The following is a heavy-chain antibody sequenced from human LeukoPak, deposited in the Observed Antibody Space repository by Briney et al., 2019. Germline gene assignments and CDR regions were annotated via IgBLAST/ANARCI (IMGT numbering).Heavy chain of an antibody. J-gene: IGHJ5*02. V-gene: IGHV4-34*01. D-gene: IGHD2-15*01. Sequence: SETLSLTCAVYGGSFSGYYWSWIRQPPGKGLEWIGEINHSGSTNYNPSLKSRVTISVDTSKNQFSLKLSSVTAADTAVYYCARNIVVVVAATPSWFDPWGQGTLVTVSS. CDR1: GGSFSGYY. CDR3: ARNIVVVVAATPSWFDP. CDR2: INHSGST.